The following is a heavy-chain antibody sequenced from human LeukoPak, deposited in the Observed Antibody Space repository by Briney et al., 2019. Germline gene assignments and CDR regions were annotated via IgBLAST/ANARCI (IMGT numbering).Heavy chain of an antibody. CDR2: FSYDGSDK. CDR1: GFTCSNYD. CDR3: AKTSREFRDSSGGYDY. J-gene: IGHJ4*02. Sequence: GGSLRLSCGASGFTCSNYDMHWVRQAPGRGLEWVAIFSYDGSDKYYADSVKGRFTISRDNSKSTLYLQMNSLRSEDTAVYYCAKTSREFRDSSGGYDYWGQGILVTVSS. D-gene: IGHD3-22*01. V-gene: IGHV3-30*18.